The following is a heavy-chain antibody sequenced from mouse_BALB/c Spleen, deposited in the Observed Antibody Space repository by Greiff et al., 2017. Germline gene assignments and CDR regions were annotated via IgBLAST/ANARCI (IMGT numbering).Heavy chain of an antibody. J-gene: IGHJ4*01. CDR1: GYSITSDYA. CDR2: ISYSGST. V-gene: IGHV3-2*02. CDR3: ARGSSYAMDY. D-gene: IGHD1-1*01. Sequence: EVQLQESGPGLVKPSQSLSLTCTVTGYSITSDYAWNWIRQFPGNKPEWMGYISYSGSTSYNPSLKSRISITRDTSKNQFFLQLNSVTTEDTATYYCARGSSYAMDYWGQGTSVTVSS.